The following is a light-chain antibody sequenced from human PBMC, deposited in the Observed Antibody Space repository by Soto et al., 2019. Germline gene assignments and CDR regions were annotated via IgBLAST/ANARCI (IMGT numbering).Light chain of an antibody. Sequence: AIPLTQSPSSLSSSVGDRVTITCRASQDIRGALAWYQQKPGKAPKILIYDVSTLERGVPSRFSGSSSGTDFTLNISSLQPVDFATYYCQQFNSYPITVGQGTRLEIK. CDR2: DVS. CDR1: QDIRGA. CDR3: QQFNSYPIT. V-gene: IGKV1-13*02. J-gene: IGKJ5*01.